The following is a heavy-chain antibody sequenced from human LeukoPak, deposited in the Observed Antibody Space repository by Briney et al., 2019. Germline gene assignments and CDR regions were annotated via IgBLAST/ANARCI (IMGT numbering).Heavy chain of an antibody. CDR2: ITGSGGST. D-gene: IGHD2-8*01. CDR3: AKDLAGCSDS. CDR1: GFTFSSFP. Sequence: GGSLRLSCAASGFTFSSFPMTWVRLAPGKGLEWVSTITGSGGSTYYAESVKGRFTISRDNSKNTLYLQMDSLRGEDTALYFCAKDLAGCSDSWGQGTLVTVSS. V-gene: IGHV3-23*01. J-gene: IGHJ4*02.